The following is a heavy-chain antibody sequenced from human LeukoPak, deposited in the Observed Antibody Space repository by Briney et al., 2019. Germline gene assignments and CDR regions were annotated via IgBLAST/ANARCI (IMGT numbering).Heavy chain of an antibody. J-gene: IGHJ4*02. Sequence: PGGSLRLSCAASGFTFSGYSMNWVRQAPGKGLEWVSYISSSSTIYYADSVKGRFTISRDNAKNSLYLQMNSLRAEDTAVYYCAPVAYCSSTSCYGPLPDYRGQGTLVTVPS. CDR3: APVAYCSSTSCYGPLPDY. CDR2: ISSSSTI. CDR1: GFTFSGYS. V-gene: IGHV3-48*01. D-gene: IGHD2-2*01.